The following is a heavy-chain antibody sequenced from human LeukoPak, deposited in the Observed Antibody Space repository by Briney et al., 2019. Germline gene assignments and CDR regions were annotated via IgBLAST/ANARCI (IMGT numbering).Heavy chain of an antibody. CDR2: ISSDGSNQ. CDR3: ARERYAGYYFDY. D-gene: IGHD5-12*01. Sequence: GGSLRLSCAASGFTFSSYTMRWVRQPPGKGLERVAVISSDGSNQSSADSVKGRFTTSRDNSKNPLYLQMNSLRAEAPAVYSCARERYAGYYFDYWGEGTLVTVSS. J-gene: IGHJ4*02. V-gene: IGHV3-30-3*01. CDR1: GFTFSSYT.